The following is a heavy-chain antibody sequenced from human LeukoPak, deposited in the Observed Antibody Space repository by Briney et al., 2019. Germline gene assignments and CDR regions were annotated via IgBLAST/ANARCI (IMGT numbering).Heavy chain of an antibody. CDR2: IYYSGST. V-gene: IGHV4-59*01. CDR3: AREDGANWFDP. CDR1: GSSISSYY. J-gene: IGHJ5*02. D-gene: IGHD1-26*01. Sequence: PSETLSLTCTVSGSSISSYYWSWIRQPPGKGLEWIGYIYYSGSTNYNPSLKSRVTISVDTSKNQFSLKLSSVTAADTAVYYCAREDGANWFDPWGQGTLVTVSS.